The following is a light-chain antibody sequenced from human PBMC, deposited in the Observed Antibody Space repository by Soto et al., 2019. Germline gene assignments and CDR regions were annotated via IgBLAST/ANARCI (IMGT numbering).Light chain of an antibody. J-gene: IGLJ1*01. Sequence: QSALTQPPSASGSPGQSVTISCTGTSSDVGGYNYVSWYQQHPGKAPKLMIYEVSRRPSGVSDRFSGSKSGNTASLTVSGLQAEDEADYYCSSYAGSDNQGVDVFGTGTKVTVL. CDR2: EVS. V-gene: IGLV2-8*01. CDR3: SSYAGSDNQGVDV. CDR1: SSDVGGYNY.